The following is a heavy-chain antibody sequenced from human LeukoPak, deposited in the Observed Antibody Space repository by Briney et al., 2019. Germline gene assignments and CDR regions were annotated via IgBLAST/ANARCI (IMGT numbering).Heavy chain of an antibody. CDR3: ATGSAGRPNFDY. V-gene: IGHV1-24*01. CDR2: FDPEDGET. Sequence: ASVKVSCKVSGYTLTELSMHWVRQAPGKGLEWMGDFDPEDGETIYAQKFQGRVTMTEDTSTDTAYMELSSLRSEDTAVYYCATGSAGRPNFDYCGQGNLVTVSS. D-gene: IGHD6-19*01. J-gene: IGHJ4*02. CDR1: GYTLTELS.